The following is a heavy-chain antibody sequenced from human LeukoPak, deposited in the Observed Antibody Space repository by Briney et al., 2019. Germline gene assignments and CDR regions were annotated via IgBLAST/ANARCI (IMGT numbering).Heavy chain of an antibody. CDR3: ARQSTADV. CDR1: GGSISSSSYY. J-gene: IGHJ6*04. D-gene: IGHD2-2*01. Sequence: SEALSLTRTVSGGSISSSSYYWGWIRQPPGKGLEWIGSIYYSGSTYYNPSLKSRVTISVDTSKNQFSLKLSSVTAADTAVYYCARQSTADVWGKGTTVTVSS. V-gene: IGHV4-39*01. CDR2: IYYSGST.